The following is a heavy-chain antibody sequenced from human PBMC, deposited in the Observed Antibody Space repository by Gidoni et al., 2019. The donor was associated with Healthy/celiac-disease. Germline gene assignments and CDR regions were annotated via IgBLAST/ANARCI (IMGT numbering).Heavy chain of an antibody. D-gene: IGHD6-13*01. J-gene: IGHJ5*02. Sequence: QLQLQESGSGLVKPSQTLSLTCAVSGGSLSSGGYSWSWLRQPPGKGLEWIGYIYHSGSTYYNPSLKRRVTISVDRSKNQFSLKLSSVTAADTAVYYCARVSSRGAGELDPWGQGTLVTVSS. CDR2: IYHSGST. CDR3: ARVSSRGAGELDP. CDR1: GGSLSSGGYS. V-gene: IGHV4-30-2*01.